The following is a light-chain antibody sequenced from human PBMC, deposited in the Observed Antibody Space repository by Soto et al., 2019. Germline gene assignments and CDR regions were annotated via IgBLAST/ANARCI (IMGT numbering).Light chain of an antibody. V-gene: IGKV3D-11*02. CDR2: GAF. CDR1: PSISSY. Sequence: EILMTQSPATLSLSPGERAALSCRASPSISSYLAWYQQKPGQAPRLVIYGAFNRATGIPARFSGSGSGTDFTLTISSLEHEDFAVYYCQQRNIWHPVTFGQGTRLEIK. CDR3: QQRNIWHPVT. J-gene: IGKJ5*01.